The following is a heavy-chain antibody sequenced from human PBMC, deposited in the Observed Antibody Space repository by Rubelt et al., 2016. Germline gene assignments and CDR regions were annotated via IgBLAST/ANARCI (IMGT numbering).Heavy chain of an antibody. CDR3: ARKGPTLELAFDI. CDR1: GGSFSGYY. Sequence: QVQLQQWGAGLLKPSETLSLTCAVYGGSFSGYYWSWIRQPPGKGLAWIGEINHSGSTNYNPSCKSRVYISVDTSKNQVALKVSSVTAADTAVDYGARKGPTLELAFDIWGQGTMVTVSS. J-gene: IGHJ3*02. D-gene: IGHD3-10*01. V-gene: IGHV4-34*01. CDR2: INHSGST.